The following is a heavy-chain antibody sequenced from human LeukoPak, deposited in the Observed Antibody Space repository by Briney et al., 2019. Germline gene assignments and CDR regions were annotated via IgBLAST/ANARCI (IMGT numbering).Heavy chain of an antibody. CDR3: ARGDHGYCGGDCSVTSTNWFDP. J-gene: IGHJ5*02. V-gene: IGHV4-39*07. CDR2: INHSGST. Sequence: KPSETLSLTCTVSGGSISSSSYYWSWIRQPPGKGLEWIGEINHSGSTNYNPSLKSRVTISVDTSKNQFSLKLSSVTAADTAVYYCARGDHGYCGGDCSVTSTNWFDPWGQGTLVTVSS. D-gene: IGHD2-21*02. CDR1: GGSISSSSYY.